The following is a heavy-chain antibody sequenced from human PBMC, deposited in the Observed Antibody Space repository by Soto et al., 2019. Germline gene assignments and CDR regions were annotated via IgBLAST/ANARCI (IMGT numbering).Heavy chain of an antibody. CDR1: GGSVSSGSYY. CDR3: ATEEYSYGRLAVYYGMDV. D-gene: IGHD5-18*01. J-gene: IGHJ6*02. CDR2: IYYSGST. V-gene: IGHV4-61*01. Sequence: SETLSLTCTVSGGSVSSGSYYWSWIRQPPGKGLEWIGYIYYSGSTNYNPSLKSRVTISVDTSKNQFSLKLSSVTAADTAVYHCATEEYSYGRLAVYYGMDVWGQGTTVTVSS.